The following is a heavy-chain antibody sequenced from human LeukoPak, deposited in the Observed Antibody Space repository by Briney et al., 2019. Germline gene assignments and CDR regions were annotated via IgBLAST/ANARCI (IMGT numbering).Heavy chain of an antibody. CDR3: ARGTIFGVVILFDY. Sequence: GGSLRLSCAASGFTFSSYEMNWVRQAPGKGLEWVSGINWNGGSTGYADSVKGRFTISRDNAKNSLYLQMNSLRAEDTALYYCARGTIFGVVILFDYWGQGTLVTVSS. CDR1: GFTFSSYE. V-gene: IGHV3-20*04. CDR2: INWNGGST. D-gene: IGHD3-3*01. J-gene: IGHJ4*02.